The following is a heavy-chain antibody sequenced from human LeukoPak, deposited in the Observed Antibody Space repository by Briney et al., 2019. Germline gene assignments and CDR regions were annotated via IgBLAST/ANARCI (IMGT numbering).Heavy chain of an antibody. CDR3: ARAGYCSGGTCPPVDWFDP. D-gene: IGHD2-15*01. V-gene: IGHV4-30-4*07. J-gene: IGHJ5*02. CDR1: GGSISSGGYS. CDR2: IYYSRSA. Sequence: SQTLSLTCTVSGGSISSGGYSWSWIRQPPGKGLEWIGYIYYSRSAYYTPSLKSRITISVDTSKNHFSLKLNSVTAADTAVYYCARAGYCSGGTCPPVDWFDPWGQGTLVTVSS.